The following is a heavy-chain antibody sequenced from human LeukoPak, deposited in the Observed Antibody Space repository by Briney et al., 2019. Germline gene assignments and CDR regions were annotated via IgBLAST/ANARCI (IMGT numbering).Heavy chain of an antibody. CDR1: RFTFSNSW. CDR2: INSDGSST. CDR3: ARFHSTDAFDI. Sequence: GGSLRLSCAASRFTFSNSWMHWVRQAPGKGLVWVSRINSDGSSTTYADSVKGRFTVSRDNAKNTLYLQINSLRADDTAVYYCARFHSTDAFDIWGQGTVVTVSS. J-gene: IGHJ3*02. V-gene: IGHV3-74*01. D-gene: IGHD2-21*01.